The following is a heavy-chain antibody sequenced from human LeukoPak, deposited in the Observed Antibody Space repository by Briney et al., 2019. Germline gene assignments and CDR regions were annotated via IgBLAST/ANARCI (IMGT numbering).Heavy chain of an antibody. CDR2: IHYSGST. D-gene: IGHD6-19*01. V-gene: IGHV4-59*01. Sequence: PSETLSLTCTVSGGSISSYYWSWIRQPPGKGLEWIGYIHYSGSTSYNPSLKSRVTISVDTSKNQFSLKLSSLTAADTAVYHCARGTYSSAWYAYWGQGTLVTVSS. CDR1: GGSISSYY. CDR3: ARGTYSSAWYAY. J-gene: IGHJ4*02.